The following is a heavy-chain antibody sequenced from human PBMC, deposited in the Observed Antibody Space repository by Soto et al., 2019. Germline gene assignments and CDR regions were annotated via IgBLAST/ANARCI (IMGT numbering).Heavy chain of an antibody. CDR1: GYTFTSYD. D-gene: IGHD2-8*01. J-gene: IGHJ4*02. CDR2: MNPNSGNT. CDR3: ALLSYCTTVTCFYLDY. Sequence: ASVKVSCKASGYTFTSYDINWVRQATGQGFEWMGWMNPNSGNTGYAQKFQGRVTMTTDTSTTTAYMELTSLRSDDTAVYYCALLSYCTTVTCFYLDYWGQGTPVTVSS. V-gene: IGHV1-8*01.